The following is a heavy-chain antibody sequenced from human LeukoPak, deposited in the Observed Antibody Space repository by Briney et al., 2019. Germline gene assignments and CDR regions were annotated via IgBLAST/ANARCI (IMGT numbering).Heavy chain of an antibody. Sequence: ASVKVSCKASGYTFTGYYMHWVRQAPGQGLEWMGWINPNSGGTNYAQKFQGRVTMTRDTSISTAYMELSRLRSDDTAVYYCARVLSGSYLYYFDYWGQEPWSPSPQ. J-gene: IGHJ4*01. D-gene: IGHD1-26*01. CDR3: ARVLSGSYLYYFDY. CDR2: INPNSGGT. V-gene: IGHV1-2*02. CDR1: GYTFTGYY.